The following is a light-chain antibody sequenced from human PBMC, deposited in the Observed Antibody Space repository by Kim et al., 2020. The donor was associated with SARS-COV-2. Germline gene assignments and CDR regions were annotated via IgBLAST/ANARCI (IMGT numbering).Light chain of an antibody. V-gene: IGLV4-69*01. CDR1: RGSGTCA. CDR2: VSSDGSH. Sequence: SANTTCRLGRGSGTCAIAWDQQLPENSPRYLMNVSSDGSHTRGDGIPDRFSGSSSRAERHLTISSLQPEDEADYYCLTWGPGIRVFGGGTQLTVL. CDR3: LTWGPGIRV. J-gene: IGLJ2*01.